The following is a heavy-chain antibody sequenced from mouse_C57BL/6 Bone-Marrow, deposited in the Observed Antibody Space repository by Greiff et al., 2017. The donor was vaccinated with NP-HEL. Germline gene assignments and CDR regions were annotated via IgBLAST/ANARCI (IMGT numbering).Heavy chain of an antibody. J-gene: IGHJ3*01. V-gene: IGHV5-17*01. CDR3: ARNYEAY. Sequence: EVQGVESGGGLVKPGGSLKLSCAASGFTFSDYGMHWVRQAPEKGLEWVAYISSGSSTIYYADTVKGRFTISRDNAKNTLFLQMTSLRSEDTAMYYCARNYEAYWGQGTLVTVSA. CDR1: GFTFSDYG. D-gene: IGHD2-4*01. CDR2: ISSGSSTI.